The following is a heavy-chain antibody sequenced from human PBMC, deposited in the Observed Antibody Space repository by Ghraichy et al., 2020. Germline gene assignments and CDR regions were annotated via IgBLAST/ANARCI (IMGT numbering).Heavy chain of an antibody. V-gene: IGHV1-2*06. J-gene: IGHJ4*02. CDR3: SRDPPYSGYDEGDY. Sequence: GRITPDSGATDYAQRFQGRVTMTRDTSISTAYLEVRSLRSDDTAVYYCSRDPPYSGYDEGDYWGQGALVTVSS. D-gene: IGHD5-12*01. CDR2: ITPDSGAT.